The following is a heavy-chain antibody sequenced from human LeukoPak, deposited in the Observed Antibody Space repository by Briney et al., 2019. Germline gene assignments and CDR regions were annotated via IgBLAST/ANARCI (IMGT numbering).Heavy chain of an antibody. J-gene: IGHJ4*02. V-gene: IGHV4-59*08. D-gene: IGHD3-10*01. CDR3: ATFIHDLKLGSGFDY. CDR1: GGSISSYY. Sequence: SETLSLTCTVSGGSISSYYWSWIRQPPGKGLEWIGYIYYSGSTNYNPSLKSRVTISVDTSKNQFSLKPSSVTAADTAVYYCATFIHDLKLGSGFDYWGQGTLVTVSS. CDR2: IYYSGST.